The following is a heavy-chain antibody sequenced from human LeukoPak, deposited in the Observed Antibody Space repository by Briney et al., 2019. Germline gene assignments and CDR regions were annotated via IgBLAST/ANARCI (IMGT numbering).Heavy chain of an antibody. Sequence: PGGSLRLSCAASGFTFSNAWMSWVRQAPGKGLEWVGRIKSKTDGGTTDYAAPVKGRFTISGDDSKNTLYLQMNSLKTEDTAVYYCTTRGYSCGSRNDIWGQGTMVTVSS. CDR3: TTRGYSCGSRNDI. V-gene: IGHV3-15*01. CDR1: GFTFSNAW. CDR2: IKSKTDGGTT. D-gene: IGHD5-18*01. J-gene: IGHJ3*02.